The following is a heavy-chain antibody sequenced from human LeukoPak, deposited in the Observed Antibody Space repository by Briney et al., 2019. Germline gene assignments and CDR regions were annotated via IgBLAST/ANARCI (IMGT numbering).Heavy chain of an antibody. D-gene: IGHD1-26*01. CDR1: GFIFSSYG. V-gene: IGHV3-30*18. CDR3: AKGDTTWELPHDY. CDR2: ISYDGSNK. Sequence: GGSLSLSCAASGFIFSSYGMHWVRQAPGKGLEWVAVISYDGSNKHYGDSVKGRFTISRDNSKNTLYLQMNSLRAEDTAVYYCAKGDTTWELPHDYWGQGTLVTVSS. J-gene: IGHJ4*02.